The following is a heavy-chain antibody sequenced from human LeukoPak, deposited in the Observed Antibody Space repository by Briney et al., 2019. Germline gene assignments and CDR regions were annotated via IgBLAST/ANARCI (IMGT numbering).Heavy chain of an antibody. CDR3: AKGGSSWCFDY. J-gene: IGHJ4*02. Sequence: PGGSLRLSCAASGFTFSSYVMSWVRQAPGKGLEWVSAISVSGGSTYDADSVKGRFTISRDNSKNTLYLQMNSLRAEDTAVYYCAKGGSSWCFDYWGQGTLVTVSS. CDR2: ISVSGGST. V-gene: IGHV3-23*01. D-gene: IGHD6-13*01. CDR1: GFTFSSYV.